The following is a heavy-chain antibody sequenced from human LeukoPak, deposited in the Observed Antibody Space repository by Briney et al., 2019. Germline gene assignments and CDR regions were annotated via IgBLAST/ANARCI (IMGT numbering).Heavy chain of an antibody. CDR2: IYSGDIT. J-gene: IGHJ4*02. CDR3: ARGSGYSYGFPDY. CDR1: GFSVSNNY. Sequence: GGSLRLSCAASGFSVSNNYVSWVRQAPGKGLEWVSVIYSGDITYYTDSVKGRFTISRDNSKNTLYLQMNSLRAEDTAVYYCARGSGYSYGFPDYWGQGTLVTVSS. V-gene: IGHV3-53*01. D-gene: IGHD5-18*01.